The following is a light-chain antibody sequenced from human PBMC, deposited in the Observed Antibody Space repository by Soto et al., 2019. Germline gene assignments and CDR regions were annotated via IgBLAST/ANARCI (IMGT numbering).Light chain of an antibody. CDR2: GNS. CDR3: QSYDSSRSGSV. CDR1: SSKIGAGDA. Sequence: QLVLTQPPSVSGAPGQRVTISCTGRSSKIGAGDAVHWYQQLPGTAPKLLIYGNSNRPSGVPDRFSGSKSGTSASLAITGLQAEDEADYYCQSYDSSRSGSVFGGGTTLTVL. J-gene: IGLJ2*01. V-gene: IGLV1-40*01.